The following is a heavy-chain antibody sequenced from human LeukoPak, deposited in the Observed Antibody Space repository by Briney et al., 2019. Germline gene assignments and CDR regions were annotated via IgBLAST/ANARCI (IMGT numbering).Heavy chain of an antibody. J-gene: IGHJ4*02. V-gene: IGHV1-69*13. CDR3: ARDLVGSHTGYSSGAWDY. CDR2: IIPLFDTA. D-gene: IGHD3-9*01. Sequence: SVKVSCKASGGTFSNYAISWVRQAPGQGLEGMGGIIPLFDTADYAQKFQGRLTITADESTSTAYMELSSLRPEDTAVYYCARDLVGSHTGYSSGAWDYWGQGTLVTVSS. CDR1: GGTFSNYA.